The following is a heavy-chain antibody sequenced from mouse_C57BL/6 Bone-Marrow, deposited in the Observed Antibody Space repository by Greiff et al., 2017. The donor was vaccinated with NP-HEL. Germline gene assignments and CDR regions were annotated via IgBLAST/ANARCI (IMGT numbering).Heavy chain of an antibody. CDR1: GFNIKDDY. CDR3: TSITTVVAPHWYCDV. J-gene: IGHJ1*03. V-gene: IGHV14-4*01. Sequence: EVKLQESGAELVRPGASVKLSCTASGFNIKDDYMHWVKQRPEQGLEWIGWIDPENGDTEYVSKFKGKATITADKTSNTAYRQLSSLTAEDTAVDYGTSITTVVAPHWYCDVWGTGTTVTVSS. D-gene: IGHD1-1*01. CDR2: IDPENGDT.